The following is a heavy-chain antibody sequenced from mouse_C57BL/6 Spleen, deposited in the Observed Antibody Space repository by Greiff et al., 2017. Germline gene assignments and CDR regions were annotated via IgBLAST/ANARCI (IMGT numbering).Heavy chain of an antibody. D-gene: IGHD2-2*01. Sequence: QVQLKQPGAELVKPGASVKLSCKASGYTFTSYWMHWVKQRPGQGLEWIGMIHPNSGSTNYNEKFKSKATLTVDKSSSTAYMQLSSLTSEDSAVYYCASPSMVTTAMDYGGQGTSVTVSS. CDR1: GYTFTSYW. CDR3: ASPSMVTTAMDY. V-gene: IGHV1-64*01. CDR2: IHPNSGST. J-gene: IGHJ4*01.